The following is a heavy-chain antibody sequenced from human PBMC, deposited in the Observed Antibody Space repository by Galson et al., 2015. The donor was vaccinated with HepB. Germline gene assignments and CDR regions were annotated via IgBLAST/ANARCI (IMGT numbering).Heavy chain of an antibody. Sequence: SVKVSCKASGYTFSSYSITWVRQAPGQGLEWMGWINTYNRNTNHAQKFQGRVTMTTDTSTNTAFMELRSLRSDDTAVYYCARGALVAVVNSTQNNWFGPWGQGTLVTVSS. D-gene: IGHD2-15*01. V-gene: IGHV1-18*01. CDR2: INTYNRNT. CDR1: GYTFSSYS. J-gene: IGHJ5*02. CDR3: ARGALVAVVNSTQNNWFGP.